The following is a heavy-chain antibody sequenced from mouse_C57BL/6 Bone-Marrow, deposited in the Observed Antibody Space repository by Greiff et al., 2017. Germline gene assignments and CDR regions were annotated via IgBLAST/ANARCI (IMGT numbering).Heavy chain of an antibody. CDR3: ARKREITTVVAMDYAMDY. CDR2: IYPSDSET. CDR1: GYTFTSYW. D-gene: IGHD1-1*01. V-gene: IGHV1-61*01. J-gene: IGHJ4*01. Sequence: QVQLQQPGAELVRPGSSVKLSCKASGYTFTSYWMDWVKQRPGQGLEWIGNIYPSDSETHYNQKFKDKATLTVDKSSSTAYMQLSSLTSEDSAVYYCARKREITTVVAMDYAMDYWGQGTSVTVSS.